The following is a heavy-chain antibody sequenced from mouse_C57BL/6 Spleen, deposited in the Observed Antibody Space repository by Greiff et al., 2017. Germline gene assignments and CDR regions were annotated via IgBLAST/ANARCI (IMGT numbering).Heavy chain of an antibody. CDR1: GYTFTSYD. CDR3: ARGLYDGYSLDY. Sequence: LQQSGAELVRPGASVQMSCKASGYTFTSYDMHWVKQTPRQGLEWIGAIYPGNGDTSYTQKFKDKATLTVDKSSSTAYMQLSSLTSEDSAVYFCARGLYDGYSLDYWGQGTSVTVSS. V-gene: IGHV1-12*01. D-gene: IGHD2-3*01. CDR2: IYPGNGDT. J-gene: IGHJ4*01.